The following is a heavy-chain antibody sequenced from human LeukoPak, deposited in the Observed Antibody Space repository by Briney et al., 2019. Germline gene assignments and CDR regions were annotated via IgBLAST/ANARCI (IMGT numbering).Heavy chain of an antibody. J-gene: IGHJ1*01. V-gene: IGHV3-20*04. CDR2: INWNGGST. Sequence: PGGSLRLSCAASGFTFGDYGMSWVRQAPGKGLEWVSGINWNGGSTGYADSVKGRFTISRDSAKNSLYLQMNSLRAEDTALYYCARAPDYYDSSGYYEYFQHWGQGTLVTVSS. D-gene: IGHD3-22*01. CDR1: GFTFGDYG. CDR3: ARAPDYYDSSGYYEYFQH.